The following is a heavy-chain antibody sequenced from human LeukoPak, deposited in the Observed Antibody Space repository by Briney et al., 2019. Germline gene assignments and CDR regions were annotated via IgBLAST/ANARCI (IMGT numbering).Heavy chain of an antibody. Sequence: GGSLRLSCAASGFNFDDYGMSWVRQAPGKGLVWVSGINWNGGSTGYADSVKGRFTISRDNAKNSLYLQMNSLRAEDTALYYCAKRGPVVIGAFDSWGQGTMVTVSS. CDR2: INWNGGST. V-gene: IGHV3-20*04. CDR1: GFNFDDYG. J-gene: IGHJ3*02. D-gene: IGHD4-23*01. CDR3: AKRGPVVIGAFDS.